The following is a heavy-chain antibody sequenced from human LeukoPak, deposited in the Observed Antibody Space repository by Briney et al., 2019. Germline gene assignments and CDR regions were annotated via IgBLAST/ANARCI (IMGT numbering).Heavy chain of an antibody. Sequence: VASVKVSCKASGGTFSSYAISWVRQAPGQGLEWMGGIIPIFGTANYARKFQGRVTITTDESTSTAYMELSSLRSEDTAVYYCARGRTYCSSTSCYTGYFDYWGQGTLVTVSS. CDR2: IIPIFGTA. J-gene: IGHJ4*02. CDR3: ARGRTYCSSTSCYTGYFDY. V-gene: IGHV1-69*05. D-gene: IGHD2-2*02. CDR1: GGTFSSYA.